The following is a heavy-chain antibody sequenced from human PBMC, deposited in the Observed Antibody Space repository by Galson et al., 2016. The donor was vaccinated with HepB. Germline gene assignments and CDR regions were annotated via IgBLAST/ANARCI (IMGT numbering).Heavy chain of an antibody. J-gene: IGHJ6*02. V-gene: IGHV1-46*01. CDR2: INPSGGST. Sequence: SVKVSCKASGYTFINYYMHWVRQAPGQGLEWMGIINPSGGSTSYAQKFQGRVTMTGDTSTSTVYMALSSLRSEDTAVDYCAREDRGVDYYYGMDVWGQGTTVTVSS. CDR3: AREDRGVDYYYGMDV. CDR1: GYTFINYY. D-gene: IGHD2-15*01.